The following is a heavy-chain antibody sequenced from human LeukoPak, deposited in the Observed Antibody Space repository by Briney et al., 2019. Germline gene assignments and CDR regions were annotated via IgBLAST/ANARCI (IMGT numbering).Heavy chain of an antibody. CDR2: MNPNSGNT. D-gene: IGHD5-24*01. J-gene: IGHJ3*02. CDR3: ARGRWLQLLNAFDI. Sequence: ASVKVSCKASGYTFTSYDINWVRQATGQGLEWMGWMNPNSGNTGYAQKFQGRVTTTRNTSISTAYMELSSLRSEDTAVYYCARGRWLQLLNAFDIWGQGTMVTVSS. CDR1: GYTFTSYD. V-gene: IGHV1-8*01.